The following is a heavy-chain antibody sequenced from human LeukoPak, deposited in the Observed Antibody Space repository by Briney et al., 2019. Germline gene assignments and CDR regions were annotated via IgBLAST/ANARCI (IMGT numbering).Heavy chain of an antibody. Sequence: GGSLRLSCAASEFTVRSYEMNCVRQAPGKGLGWISYISKSDTTIDYADSVKGRFTISRDNDKNSLYLKMNSLRVEDTAVYYCARGLVGYYAMDVWGQGTTVTVSS. CDR2: ISKSDTTI. D-gene: IGHD3-10*01. CDR3: ARGLVGYYAMDV. J-gene: IGHJ6*02. V-gene: IGHV3-48*03. CDR1: EFTVRSYE.